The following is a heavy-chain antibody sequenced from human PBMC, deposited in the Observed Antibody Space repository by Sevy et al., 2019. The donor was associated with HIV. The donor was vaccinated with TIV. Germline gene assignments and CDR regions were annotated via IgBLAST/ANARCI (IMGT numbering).Heavy chain of an antibody. J-gene: IGHJ4*02. V-gene: IGHV3-23*01. D-gene: IGHD3-22*01. CDR1: RFTFSSYA. CDR3: AKVSSVDYYDSSGYYYGAVYLDY. CDR2: ISGSGGST. Sequence: GGSLRLSCAASRFTFSSYAMSWVRQAPGKGLEWVSAISGSGGSTYYADSMKGRFTISRDNSKNTLYLQMNSLRAEDTAVYYCAKVSSVDYYDSSGYYYGAVYLDYWGQGTLVTVSS.